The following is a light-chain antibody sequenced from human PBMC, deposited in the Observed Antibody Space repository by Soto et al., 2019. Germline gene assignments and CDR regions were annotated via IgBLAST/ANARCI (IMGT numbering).Light chain of an antibody. J-gene: IGKJ1*01. V-gene: IGKV1-39*01. CDR3: QQSYTTPRT. CDR1: QSISSD. Sequence: DIQMTQSPSSLSASVGDGVTITCRASQSISSDLNWYQQRPGKAPKLLIFLTSNLQSGVPSRFNGSGSGTHFTLTVSSLQPEDFATYYCQQSYTTPRTFGQGTKVDIK. CDR2: LTS.